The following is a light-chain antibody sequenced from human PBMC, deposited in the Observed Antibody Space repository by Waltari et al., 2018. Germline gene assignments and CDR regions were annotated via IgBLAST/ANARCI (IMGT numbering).Light chain of an antibody. CDR1: SSDICGSNS. V-gene: IGLV2-14*03. CDR2: DVN. J-gene: IGLJ3*02. Sequence: QSALTQPASVSASPGQSLTSPFTGTSSDICGSNSFSWYQQRPGKSPTLIIYDVNERPSGVSDRFSGSKSGNTASLTISGLRTEDEGDYYCSSYKSTGTPMFGGGTKLTVL. CDR3: SSYKSTGTPM.